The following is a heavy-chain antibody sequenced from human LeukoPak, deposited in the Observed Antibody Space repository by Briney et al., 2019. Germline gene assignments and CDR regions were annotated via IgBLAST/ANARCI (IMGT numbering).Heavy chain of an antibody. CDR1: GYTFTGYY. CDR2: INPNSGGT. J-gene: IGHJ3*02. V-gene: IGHV1-2*02. CDR3: ARVGYDSSGYYYLFI. D-gene: IGHD3-22*01. Sequence: ASVKVSCKASGYTFTGYYMHWVRQAPGQGLEWMGWINPNSGGTNYAQKFQGRVTITRNTSISTAYMELSSLRSEDTAVYYCARVGYDSSGYYYLFIWGQGTMVTVSS.